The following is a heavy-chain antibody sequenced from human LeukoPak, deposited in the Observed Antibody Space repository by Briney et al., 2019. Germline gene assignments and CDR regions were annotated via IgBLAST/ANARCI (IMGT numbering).Heavy chain of an antibody. CDR2: TIPIFGTA. D-gene: IGHD2-2*01. Sequence: ASVKVSCKASGGTFSSYAISWVRQAPGQGLEWMGGTIPIFGTANYAQKFQGRVTITADESTSTAYMELSSLRSEDTAVYYCARDLGYCSSTSCYDFDYWGQGTLVTVSS. J-gene: IGHJ4*02. CDR1: GGTFSSYA. V-gene: IGHV1-69*13. CDR3: ARDLGYCSSTSCYDFDY.